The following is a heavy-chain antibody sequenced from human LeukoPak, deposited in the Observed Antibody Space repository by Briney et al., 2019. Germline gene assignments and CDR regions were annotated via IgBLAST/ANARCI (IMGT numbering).Heavy chain of an antibody. J-gene: IGHJ5*02. CDR3: ARGPRIEQQLDLGYNWFDP. V-gene: IGHV4-59*01. D-gene: IGHD6-13*01. CDR1: GYSISSYY. Sequence: KPSETLSLTCAVSGYSISSYYWSWIRQPPGKGLEWIGYIYYSGSTNYNPSLKSRVTISVDTSKNQFSLKLSSVTAADTAVYYCARGPRIEQQLDLGYNWFDPWGQGTLVTVSS. CDR2: IYYSGST.